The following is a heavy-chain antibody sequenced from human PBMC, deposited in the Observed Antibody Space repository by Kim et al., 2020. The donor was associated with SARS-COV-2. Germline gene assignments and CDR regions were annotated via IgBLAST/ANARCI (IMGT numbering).Heavy chain of an antibody. CDR2: INPKSGGT. Sequence: ASVKVSCMASGYTFIGYYIHWVRQAPGQGLEWMGRINPKSGGTNYAQKFQGRVTMTSDTPINTAYMELSSLRSDDTALYYCARDKFWLAEAGGGLDIWG. CDR1: GYTFIGYY. D-gene: IGHD3-16*01. J-gene: IGHJ6*02. CDR3: ARDKFWLAEAGGGLDI. V-gene: IGHV1-2*06.